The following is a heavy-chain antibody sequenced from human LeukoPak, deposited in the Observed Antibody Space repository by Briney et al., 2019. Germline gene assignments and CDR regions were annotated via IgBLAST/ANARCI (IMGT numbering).Heavy chain of an antibody. CDR2: IYYSGST. D-gene: IGHD6-6*01. J-gene: IGHJ4*02. CDR1: GGSISSYY. V-gene: IGHV4-59*01. CDR3: ARSSYSSSSGFDY. Sequence: PSETLSLTCTVSGGSISSYYWSWIRQPPGKGLEWIGYIYYSGSTNYNPSLKSRVTISVDTSKNQFSLKLSSVTAADTAVYYCARSSYSSSSGFDYWGREPWSPSPQ.